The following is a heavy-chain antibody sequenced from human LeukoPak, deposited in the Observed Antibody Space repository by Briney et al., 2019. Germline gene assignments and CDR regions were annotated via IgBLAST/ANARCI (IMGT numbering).Heavy chain of an antibody. J-gene: IGHJ4*02. CDR1: GFTFSSYA. Sequence: GGSLRLSCAASGFTFSSYAMSWVRQAPGKGLEWVSAISGSGGKTYYVDSVKGRFTISRDNSENTLYLQMNSLRAEDTAVYYCAKDPILTGYYSTFDYWGQGTLVTVSS. D-gene: IGHD3-9*01. CDR2: ISGSGGKT. CDR3: AKDPILTGYYSTFDY. V-gene: IGHV3-23*01.